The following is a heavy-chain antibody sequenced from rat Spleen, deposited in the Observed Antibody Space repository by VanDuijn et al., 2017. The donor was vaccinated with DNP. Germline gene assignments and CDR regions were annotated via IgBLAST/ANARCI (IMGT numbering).Heavy chain of an antibody. V-gene: IGHV5-20*01. CDR1: GFTFSKYD. CDR2: LSYDGSST. CDR3: TTETRDY. D-gene: IGHD1-10*01. Sequence: EVQLVESEGGLVQPGRSLKVSCAASGFTFSKYDMAWVRQAPMKGLEWVAALSYDGSSTYYRDSVKGRFTISRDNAKSTLYLQMDSLRSEDTATYYCTTETRDYWGQGVMVTVSS. J-gene: IGHJ2*01.